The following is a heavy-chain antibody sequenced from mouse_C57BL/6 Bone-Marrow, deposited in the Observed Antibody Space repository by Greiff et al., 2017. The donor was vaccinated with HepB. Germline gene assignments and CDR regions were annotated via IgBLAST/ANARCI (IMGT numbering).Heavy chain of an antibody. CDR1: GYTFTSYG. V-gene: IGHV1-58*01. Sequence: VHVKQSGAELVRPGSSVKMSCKTSGYTFTSYGINWVKQRPGQGLEWIGYIYIGNGYTEYNEKFKGKATLTSDTSSSTAYMQLSSLTSEDSAIYFCARHYYGSSYWYFDVWGTGTTVTVSS. CDR2: IYIGNGYT. J-gene: IGHJ1*03. D-gene: IGHD1-1*01. CDR3: ARHYYGSSYWYFDV.